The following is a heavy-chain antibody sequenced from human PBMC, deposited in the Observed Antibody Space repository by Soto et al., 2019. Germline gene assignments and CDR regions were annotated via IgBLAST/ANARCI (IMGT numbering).Heavy chain of an antibody. CDR3: ARGPRSGSYSVDGFDV. D-gene: IGHD1-26*01. CDR2: IYHTGST. Sequence: SETLSLTCVVSGASISTSNWWSWVRQSPGKGLEWIGEIYHTGSTSYSPSLKSRVTMSIDKSKNQFSLRLTAVTAADTAIYYCARGPRSGSYSVDGFDVWGQGTVVTVS. J-gene: IGHJ3*01. CDR1: GASISTSNW. V-gene: IGHV4-4*02.